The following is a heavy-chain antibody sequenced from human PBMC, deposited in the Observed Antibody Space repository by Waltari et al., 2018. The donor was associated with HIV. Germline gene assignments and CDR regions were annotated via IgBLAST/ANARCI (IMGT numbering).Heavy chain of an antibody. D-gene: IGHD3-10*01. CDR1: GGTFSSYA. Sequence: QVQLVQSGAEVKKPGSSVKVSCKASGGTFSSYAISWVRQAPGQGLEWMGGIIHICGTANYAQKFQGRVTITADESTSTAYMGLSSLRSEDTAVYYCAREYGWFGEFPNWFDPWGQGTLVTVSS. CDR3: AREYGWFGEFPNWFDP. J-gene: IGHJ5*02. CDR2: IIHICGTA. V-gene: IGHV1-69*01.